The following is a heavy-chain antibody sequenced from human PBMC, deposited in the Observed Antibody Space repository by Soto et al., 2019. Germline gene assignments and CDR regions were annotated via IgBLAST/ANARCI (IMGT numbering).Heavy chain of an antibody. J-gene: IGHJ6*03. D-gene: IGHD2-8*01. CDR3: AARADIVLMVYAPWYYYMDV. CDR1: GFTFSSYG. Sequence: PGGSLRLSCAASGFTFSSYGMHWVRQAPGKGLEWVAVISHDGSNKYYADSVKGRFTISRDNSKNTLYLQMNSLRAEDTAVYYCAARADIVLMVYAPWYYYMDVWGKGTTVTVSS. CDR2: ISHDGSNK. V-gene: IGHV3-30*03.